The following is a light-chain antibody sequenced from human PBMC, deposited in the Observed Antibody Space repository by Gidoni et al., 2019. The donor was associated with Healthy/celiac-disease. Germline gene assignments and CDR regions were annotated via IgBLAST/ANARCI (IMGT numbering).Light chain of an antibody. CDR2: KAS. J-gene: IGKJ3*01. CDR3: QQYNSYPFT. CDR1: QRISSW. Sequence: DIQMTQSPSTLSASVGDRVTITCRASQRISSWLAWYQQKPGKAPKLLIYKASSLESGVPSRFSGSGSVTEFTLTISSLQPDYFATYYCQQYNSYPFTFGPGTKVDIK. V-gene: IGKV1-5*03.